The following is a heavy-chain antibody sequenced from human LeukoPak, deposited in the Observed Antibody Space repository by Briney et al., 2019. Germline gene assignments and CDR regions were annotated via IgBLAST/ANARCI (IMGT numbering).Heavy chain of an antibody. Sequence: PGGSLRLSCAAPGFTFSSYGMHWVRQAPGKGLEWVAFIRYDGSNKYYADSVKGRFTISRDNSKNTLYLQMNSLRPEDTAVYYCAKDVVGYYDSSGYYLSASDIWGRGTMVTVSS. CDR3: AKDVVGYYDSSGYYLSASDI. D-gene: IGHD3-22*01. V-gene: IGHV3-30*02. CDR1: GFTFSSYG. CDR2: IRYDGSNK. J-gene: IGHJ3*02.